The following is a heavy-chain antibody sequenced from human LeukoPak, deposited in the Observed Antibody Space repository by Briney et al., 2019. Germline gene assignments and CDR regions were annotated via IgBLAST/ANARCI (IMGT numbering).Heavy chain of an antibody. CDR3: ARGGYGIGGFDY. D-gene: IGHD3-3*01. Sequence: NPGGSLRLSCAASGFTFSSYSMNWVRQAPGKGLEWVSSISSSSSYIYYADSVKGRFTISRDNAKNSLYLQMNSLRAEDTAVYYCARGGYGIGGFDYWGQGTLVTVSS. CDR2: ISSSSSYI. CDR1: GFTFSSYS. J-gene: IGHJ4*02. V-gene: IGHV3-21*01.